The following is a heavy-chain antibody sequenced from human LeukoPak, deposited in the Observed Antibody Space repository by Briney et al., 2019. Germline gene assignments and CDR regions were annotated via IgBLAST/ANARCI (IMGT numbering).Heavy chain of an antibody. CDR2: FDPEDGET. V-gene: IGHV1-24*01. CDR3: ATQRPPPGYSYGLYYFDY. Sequence: ASVKVSCKVSGYTLTELSMHWVRQAPGKGLEWMGGFDPEDGETIYAQKFQGRVTMTEDTSTDTAYMELSSLRPEDTAVYYCATQRPPPGYSYGLYYFDYWGQGTLVTVSS. CDR1: GYTLTELS. D-gene: IGHD5-18*01. J-gene: IGHJ4*02.